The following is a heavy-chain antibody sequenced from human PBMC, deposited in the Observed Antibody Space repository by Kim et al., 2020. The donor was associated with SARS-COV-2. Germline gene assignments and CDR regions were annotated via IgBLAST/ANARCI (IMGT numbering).Heavy chain of an antibody. CDR2: IYSGGST. J-gene: IGHJ6*02. Sequence: GGSLRLSCAASGFTVSSNYMSWVRQAPGKGLEWVSVIYSGGSTYYADSVKGRFTISRDNSKNTLYLQMNSLRAEDTAVYYCAREYCSGGSCYGNYYYYGMDVWGQGTTVTVAS. CDR3: AREYCSGGSCYGNYYYYGMDV. V-gene: IGHV3-53*01. CDR1: GFTVSSNY. D-gene: IGHD2-15*01.